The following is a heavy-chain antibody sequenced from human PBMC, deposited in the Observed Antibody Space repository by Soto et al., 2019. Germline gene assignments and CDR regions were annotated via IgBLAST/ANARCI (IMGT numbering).Heavy chain of an antibody. D-gene: IGHD2-15*01. CDR3: ARDGWHYAMDV. Sequence: QVQLQESGPGLVKPSQTLSLTCTVSGGSSNSGGYYWSWIRQYPGKGMEWIGDIYYSGSTYYNPYLKSRVTISGDKSKNQFALKLSSVTAADTAVYVCARDGWHYAMDVWGQGTTVTVSS. CDR1: GGSSNSGGYY. V-gene: IGHV4-31*03. CDR2: IYYSGST. J-gene: IGHJ6*02.